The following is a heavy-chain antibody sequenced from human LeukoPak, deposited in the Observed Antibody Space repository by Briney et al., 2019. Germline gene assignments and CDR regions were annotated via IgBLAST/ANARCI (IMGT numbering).Heavy chain of an antibody. CDR3: ARDKGSTMVRGVIAYNWFDP. D-gene: IGHD3-10*01. CDR1: GYTFTSYG. V-gene: IGHV1-46*01. Sequence: GASVTVSCKASGYTFTSYGISWVRQAPGQGLEWMGLINPSGGSTNYAQKFQGRVTMTRDMSTSTVYMELSSLRSEDTAVYYCARDKGSTMVRGVIAYNWFDPWGQGTLVTVSS. CDR2: INPSGGST. J-gene: IGHJ5*02.